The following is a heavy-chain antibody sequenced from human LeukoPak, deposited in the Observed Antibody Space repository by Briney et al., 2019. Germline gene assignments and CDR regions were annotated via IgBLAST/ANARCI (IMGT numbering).Heavy chain of an antibody. Sequence: ASVKVSCKTSGGTFGSGAISWVRKAPGQGLEWMGGIIPMMETADYAERFKDRVTITTDESTSTAYMELSSLRSEDTAVYCCASGIDEWLMRYWGQGTLVTVSS. J-gene: IGHJ4*02. D-gene: IGHD3-3*01. CDR1: GGTFGSGA. CDR2: IIPMMETA. V-gene: IGHV1-69*05. CDR3: ASGIDEWLMRY.